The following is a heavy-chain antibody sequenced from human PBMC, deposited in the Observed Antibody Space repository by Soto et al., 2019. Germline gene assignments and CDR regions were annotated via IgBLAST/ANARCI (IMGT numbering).Heavy chain of an antibody. V-gene: IGHV3-23*01. CDR2: ISGSGGST. CDR1: GFTFSSYA. J-gene: IGHJ4*02. CDR3: AKAPSYSSGGY. D-gene: IGHD6-25*01. Sequence: GGSLRLSCAASGFTFSSYAMSWVLQAPGKGLEWVSAISGSGGSTYYADSVKGRFTISRDNSKNTLYLQMNSLRAEDTAVYYCAKAPSYSSGGYWGQGTLVTVSS.